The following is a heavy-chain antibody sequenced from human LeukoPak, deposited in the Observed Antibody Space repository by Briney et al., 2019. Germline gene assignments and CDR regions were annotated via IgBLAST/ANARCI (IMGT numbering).Heavy chain of an antibody. CDR1: GFTFSSYW. CDR2: IKQDGSEK. D-gene: IGHD6-19*01. Sequence: GGSLRLSCAASGFTFSSYWMNWVRQAPGRGPEWVAHIKQDGSEKYYVDSVKGRFTISRDNAKNSLYLQMNSLRAEDTAVYYCARGLAVTARGSFDIWGQGTMVTVSS. J-gene: IGHJ3*02. CDR3: ARGLAVTARGSFDI. V-gene: IGHV3-7*03.